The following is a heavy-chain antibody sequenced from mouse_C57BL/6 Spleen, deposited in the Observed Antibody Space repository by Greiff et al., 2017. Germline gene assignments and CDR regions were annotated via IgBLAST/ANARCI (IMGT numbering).Heavy chain of an antibody. CDR3: ARRGEYVPYAMYY. Sequence: EVKLVESGGGLVQPGGSLKLSCAASGFTFSDYYMYWVRQTPEKRLEWVAYISNGGGSTYYPDTVKGRFTISRDNAKNTLSLQMSRLKSEDTAMYYCARRGEYVPYAMYYWGQGTSVTVSS. CDR1: GFTFSDYY. J-gene: IGHJ4*01. D-gene: IGHD2-13*01. CDR2: ISNGGGST. V-gene: IGHV5-12*01.